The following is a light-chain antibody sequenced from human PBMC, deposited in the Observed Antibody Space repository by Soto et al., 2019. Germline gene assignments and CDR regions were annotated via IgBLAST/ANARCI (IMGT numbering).Light chain of an antibody. J-gene: IGKJ5*01. CDR1: QSVSTY. Sequence: EIFLTQSPSTLSLSPVERATLSCRATQSVSTYLAWYQQKPGQAPRLLIYDASNRATGIPARFSGSGSGTDFTPTISSLEPEDFAVYYCQLRRTFGQGTRLEIK. CDR2: DAS. CDR3: QLRRT. V-gene: IGKV3-11*01.